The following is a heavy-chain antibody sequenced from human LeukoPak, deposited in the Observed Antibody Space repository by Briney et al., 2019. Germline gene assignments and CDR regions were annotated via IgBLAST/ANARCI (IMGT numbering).Heavy chain of an antibody. CDR3: ARGREAARGPYYYMDV. V-gene: IGHV4-34*01. Sequence: SETLSLTCAVYGGSFSGYYWSWIRQPPGKGLEWIGEINHSGSTNYNPSLKSRVTISVDTSKNQFSLKLSSVTAADTAVYYCARGREAARGPYYYMDVWGKGTTVTVSS. CDR2: INHSGST. J-gene: IGHJ6*03. CDR1: GGSFSGYY. D-gene: IGHD6-6*01.